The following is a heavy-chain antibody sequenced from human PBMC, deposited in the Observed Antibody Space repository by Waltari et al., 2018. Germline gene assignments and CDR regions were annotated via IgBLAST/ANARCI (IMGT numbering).Heavy chain of an antibody. CDR1: GGSISNFY. V-gene: IGHV4-59*01. CDR2: IYYSGST. J-gene: IGHJ4*02. CDR3: ARGGWSLDY. Sequence: QVQLQESGPGLVKPSETLSLTCTVSGGSISNFYWSWFRQQSPGKGLEWIGYIYYSGSTNINPSLKSRVTMSVDTSKNQFFLKLSSVTAADTAVYYCARGGWSLDYWGQGTLVTVSS. D-gene: IGHD6-19*01.